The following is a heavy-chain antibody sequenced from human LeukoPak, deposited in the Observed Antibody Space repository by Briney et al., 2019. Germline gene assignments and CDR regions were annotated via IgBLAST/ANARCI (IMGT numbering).Heavy chain of an antibody. CDR3: ARRVGIVVVPGHFDI. Sequence: PSETLSLTCTVSGGSISSGSYYWSWIRQPAGKGLEWIGRIYTSGSTNYNPSLKSRVTISVDTSKNQFSLKLSSVTAADTAVYYCARRVGIVVVPGHFDIWGQGTMVTVSS. D-gene: IGHD3-22*01. J-gene: IGHJ3*02. CDR1: GGSISSGSYY. CDR2: IYTSGST. V-gene: IGHV4-61*02.